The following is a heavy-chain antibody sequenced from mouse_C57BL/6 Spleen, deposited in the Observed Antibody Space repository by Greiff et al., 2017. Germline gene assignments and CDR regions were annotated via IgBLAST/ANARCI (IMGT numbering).Heavy chain of an antibody. CDR2: IYPGDGDT. D-gene: IGHD1-1*01. J-gene: IGHJ2*01. CDR1: GYAFSSYW. CDR3: ARSKGYYYGSSSFFDY. Sequence: VQLQESGAELVKPGASVKISCKASGYAFSSYWMNWVKQRPGKGLEWIGQIYPGDGDTNYNGKFKGKATLTADKSSSTAYMQLSSLTSEDSAVYFCARSKGYYYGSSSFFDYWGQGTTLTVSS. V-gene: IGHV1-80*01.